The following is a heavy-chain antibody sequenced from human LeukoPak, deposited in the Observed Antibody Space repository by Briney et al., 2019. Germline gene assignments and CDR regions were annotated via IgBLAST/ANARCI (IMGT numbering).Heavy chain of an antibody. CDR3: ARDNSVRDDAWCFNH. Sequence: GASVKVSRKAFGYTFTSNYMHWVRQAPGQGPEWMGVISPNGGSTNYVQKFQGRVTMTRDMSTSTDYLELRSLTSEDTAVYYCARDNSVRDDAWCFNHWGQGTLVTVSS. V-gene: IGHV1-46*01. J-gene: IGHJ5*02. D-gene: IGHD2-8*02. CDR2: ISPNGGST. CDR1: GYTFTSNY.